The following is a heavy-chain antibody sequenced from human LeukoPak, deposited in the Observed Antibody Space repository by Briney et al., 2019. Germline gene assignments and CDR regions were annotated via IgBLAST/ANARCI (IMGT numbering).Heavy chain of an antibody. D-gene: IGHD6-6*01. CDR2: IFPGDSDT. J-gene: IGHJ4*02. CDR3: ARLPYSSSSNFDY. CDR1: GYSFTSYW. V-gene: IGHV5-51*01. Sequence: GESLKISCKGSGYSFTSYWIAWVRQMPGKGLEWMGIIFPGDSDTRYSPSFQGQVTIAADKSITAAYLQWSSLEASDTAMYYCARLPYSSSSNFDYWGQGTLVTVSS.